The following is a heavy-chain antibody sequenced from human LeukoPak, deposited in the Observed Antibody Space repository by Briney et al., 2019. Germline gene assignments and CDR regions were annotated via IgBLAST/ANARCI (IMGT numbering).Heavy chain of an antibody. CDR3: AKGDDIGKHPRGYYFDT. J-gene: IGHJ4*01. CDR1: GFTFSRHA. V-gene: IGHV3-23*01. D-gene: IGHD5-24*01. CDR2: TGLNSVNT. Sequence: GGSLRLSCAASGFTFSRHAMGGVRQAPGKGLEWVSTTGLNSVNTLCVDSVKGRCTVSRDNSRNTLDLQIDNLRVDDTAVYYCAKGDDIGKHPRGYYFDTWGQRTLVTVSS.